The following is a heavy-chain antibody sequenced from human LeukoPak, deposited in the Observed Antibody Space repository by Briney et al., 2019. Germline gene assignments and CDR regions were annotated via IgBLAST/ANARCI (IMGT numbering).Heavy chain of an antibody. D-gene: IGHD1-26*01. J-gene: IGHJ4*02. Sequence: AGGSLRLSCAASGFTFRRYWMSWVRQAPGKGLEWLANIKQDGTEKNYLNSVKGRFTISRDNAKNSLYLQMNSLRAEDTAVYYCARDYSGWGQGTLVTVSS. V-gene: IGHV3-7*01. CDR3: ARDYSG. CDR1: GFTFRRYW. CDR2: IKQDGTEK.